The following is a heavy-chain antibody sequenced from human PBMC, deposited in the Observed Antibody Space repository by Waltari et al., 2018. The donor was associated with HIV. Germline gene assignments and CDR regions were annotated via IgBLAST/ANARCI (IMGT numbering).Heavy chain of an antibody. CDR1: GSTFNNYV. CDR2: INSGNGDS. D-gene: IGHD6-6*01. J-gene: IGHJ6*02. Sequence: QAQLVQSGAEVKKPGASVKVSCKASGSTFNNYVIHWVRQAPGQRPEWMGWINSGNGDSKYSQDFQGRVTITRDTSASTVYMELSSLRSEDTGVYYCARGGSSPYYFAMDVWGQGTTVTVSS. V-gene: IGHV1-3*02. CDR3: ARGGSSPYYFAMDV.